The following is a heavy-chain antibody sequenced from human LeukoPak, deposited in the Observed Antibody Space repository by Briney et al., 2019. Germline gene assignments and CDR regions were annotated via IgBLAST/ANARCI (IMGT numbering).Heavy chain of an antibody. CDR1: GFTFSAFG. D-gene: IGHD6-6*01. J-gene: IGHJ4*02. CDR2: IWYDGSNK. Sequence: PGGSLRLSCAASGFTFSAFGMHWVRQAPGKGLDWVAVIWYDGSNKYYADSVKGRFTISRDNAKNSLFLQMNSLRVEDTAVYYCAGVIEPRPGVWAAGYWGQGTLVTVSS. V-gene: IGHV3-33*03. CDR3: AGVIEPRPGVWAAGY.